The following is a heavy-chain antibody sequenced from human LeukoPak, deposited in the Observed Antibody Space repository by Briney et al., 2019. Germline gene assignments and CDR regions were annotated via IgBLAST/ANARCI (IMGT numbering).Heavy chain of an antibody. CDR3: ARDAHPYGSGSYLFDY. J-gene: IGHJ4*02. Sequence: SEXLSLTCTVSGGSISSYYWSWIRQPPGKGLEWIGYIYYSGSTNYNPSLKRRVTISVDTSKNQFSLKLSSVTAADTAVYYCARDAHPYGSGSYLFDYWGQGTLVTVSS. CDR2: IYYSGST. V-gene: IGHV4-59*01. D-gene: IGHD3-10*01. CDR1: GGSISSYY.